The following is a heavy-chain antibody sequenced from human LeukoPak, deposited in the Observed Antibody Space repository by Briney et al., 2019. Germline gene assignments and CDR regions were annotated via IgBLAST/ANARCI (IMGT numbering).Heavy chain of an antibody. D-gene: IGHD3-22*01. CDR3: VREPAYESSNYCPWYFDH. CDR2: ITPSSNYI. V-gene: IGHV3-21*01. Sequence: GGSLRVSCAASGFAFSSYSMNWVRQAPGKGLQWVSSITPSSNYIYYAYSVKGRFTISRDNAKNSLYLQMNSMRAEDTAVYFCVREPAYESSNYCPWYFDHWGQGTLISVSS. CDR1: GFAFSSYS. J-gene: IGHJ4*02.